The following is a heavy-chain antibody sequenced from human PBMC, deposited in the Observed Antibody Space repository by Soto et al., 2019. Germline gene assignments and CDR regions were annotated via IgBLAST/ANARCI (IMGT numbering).Heavy chain of an antibody. D-gene: IGHD6-6*01. Sequence: SETLSLTCAVYGGSFSGYYWTWIRQPPEKGLEWIGEINHSGSISYNPSLKSRVTISVDTSKNQFSLNLTSVTAADTAVYYCARGHIAARLLNRGQGTLVTVSS. CDR1: GGSFSGYY. CDR3: ARGHIAARLLN. J-gene: IGHJ4*02. CDR2: INHSGSI. V-gene: IGHV4-34*01.